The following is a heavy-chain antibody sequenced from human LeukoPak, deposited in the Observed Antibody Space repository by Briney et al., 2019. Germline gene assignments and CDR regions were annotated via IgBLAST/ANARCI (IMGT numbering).Heavy chain of an antibody. CDR1: GFTFSSYS. D-gene: IGHD2-2*01. J-gene: IGHJ4*02. CDR3: ARRYCSSTNCHAPFDY. CDR2: ISSSSSTI. V-gene: IGHV3-48*01. Sequence: GGSLRLSCAASGFTFSSYSMNWVRQAPGKGLEWVSYISSSSSTIYYADSVKGRFTISRDNSKNTLYLQMHSLRPEDTAVYYCARRYCSSTNCHAPFDYWGQGTLVTVSS.